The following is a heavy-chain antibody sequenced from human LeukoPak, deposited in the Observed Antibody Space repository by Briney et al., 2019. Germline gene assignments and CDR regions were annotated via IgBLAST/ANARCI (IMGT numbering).Heavy chain of an antibody. J-gene: IGHJ3*02. CDR1: GYTFTSYG. CDR3: ARDVLWDIVVVVAATSPVFDI. D-gene: IGHD2-15*01. V-gene: IGHV1-18*01. Sequence: ASVKVSCKASGYTFTSYGISWVRQAPGQGLEWMGWISAYNGNTNYAQKPQGRVTMTTDTSTSTAYMELRSLRSDDTAVYYCARDVLWDIVVVVAATSPVFDIWGQGTMVTVSS. CDR2: ISAYNGNT.